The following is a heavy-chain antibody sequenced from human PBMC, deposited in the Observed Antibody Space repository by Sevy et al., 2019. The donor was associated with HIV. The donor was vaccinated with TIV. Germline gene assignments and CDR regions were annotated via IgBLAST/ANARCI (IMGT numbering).Heavy chain of an antibody. CDR1: GGSMSSYY. CDR2: IYYSGST. Sequence: SETLSLTCTVSGGSMSSYYWSWIRQPPGKGLEWIGYIYYSGSTNYNPTLNSRVTISVDTSKNQFSLKLSSVTAADTAVYYCARVGAAAGFFYYFDYWGQGTLVTVSS. J-gene: IGHJ4*02. V-gene: IGHV4-59*01. CDR3: ARVGAAAGFFYYFDY. D-gene: IGHD6-13*01.